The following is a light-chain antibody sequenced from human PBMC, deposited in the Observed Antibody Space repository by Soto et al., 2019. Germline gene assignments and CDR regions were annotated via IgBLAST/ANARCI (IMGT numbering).Light chain of an antibody. CDR2: EVS. J-gene: IGLJ2*01. CDR3: SSFEASNNLL. Sequence: QSALTQPPSASGSPGQSVTISCTCTSSDVGGYNYVSWYQQHPGKAPKLMIYEVSKRPSGVPDRFSGSKSGNTASLTVAGLQVEDEADYYCSSFEASNNLLFGGGTKLTVL. V-gene: IGLV2-8*01. CDR1: SSDVGGYNY.